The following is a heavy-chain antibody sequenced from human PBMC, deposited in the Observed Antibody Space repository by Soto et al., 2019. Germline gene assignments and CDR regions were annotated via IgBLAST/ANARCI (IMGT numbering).Heavy chain of an antibody. CDR2: ISSGSSHI. J-gene: IGHJ4*02. CDR1: GFTFSSYN. Sequence: EVQLVESGGGRVKPGGSLRLSCAASGFTFSSYNMAWVRQAPGKGLEWVASISSGSSHIYYTHSVKGRFTISRDNAKNSLFLQMNSLRADDTAVYYCARDFDYWGQGTLVTVSS. V-gene: IGHV3-21*02. CDR3: ARDFDY.